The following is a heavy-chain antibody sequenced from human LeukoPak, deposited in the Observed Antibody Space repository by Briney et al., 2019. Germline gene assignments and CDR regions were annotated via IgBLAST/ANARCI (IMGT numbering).Heavy chain of an antibody. Sequence: PGGSLRLSCAASGFTFSSYAVSWVRQAPGKGLEWVSAITNSGGNTYYADSVKGRFTISRDNSKNTLYLQMNSLRAEDTAVYYCARDTLDGSYDYYGMDVWGQGTTVTVSS. D-gene: IGHD1-26*01. CDR1: GFTFSSYA. V-gene: IGHV3-23*01. CDR3: ARDTLDGSYDYYGMDV. J-gene: IGHJ6*02. CDR2: ITNSGGNT.